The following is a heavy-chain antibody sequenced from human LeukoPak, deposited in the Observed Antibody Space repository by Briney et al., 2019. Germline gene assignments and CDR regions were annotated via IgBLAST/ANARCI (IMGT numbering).Heavy chain of an antibody. V-gene: IGHV1-69*04. J-gene: IGHJ4*02. CDR1: GGTFSSYA. CDR2: IIPILGIA. Sequence: SVKVSCKASGGTFSSYAISWVRQAPGQGLEWMGRIIPILGIANYAQKFQGRVTITADKSTSTAYMELSSLRSEDTAVYYCARVVEMATTKAGFGYWGQGTLVTVSS. CDR3: ARVVEMATTKAGFGY. D-gene: IGHD5-24*01.